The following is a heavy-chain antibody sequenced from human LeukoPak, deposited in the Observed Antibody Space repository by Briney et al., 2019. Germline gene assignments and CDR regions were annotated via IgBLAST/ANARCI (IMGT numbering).Heavy chain of an antibody. CDR3: AKRAGSAWSAGA. J-gene: IGHJ5*02. CDR1: GFTFSSCG. CDR2: IRNDASNT. D-gene: IGHD3-10*01. Sequence: GGSLRLSCAASGFTFSSCGMHWVRQAPGKGLDWVAYIRNDASNTYYADSVKGRFSISRDNSKNTVHLQMNSLIPEDTAVYYCAKRAGSAWSAGAWGQGTLVTVSS. V-gene: IGHV3-30*02.